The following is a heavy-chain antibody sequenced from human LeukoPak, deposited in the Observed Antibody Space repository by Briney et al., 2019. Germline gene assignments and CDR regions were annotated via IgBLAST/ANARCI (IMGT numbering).Heavy chain of an antibody. V-gene: IGHV6-1*01. Sequence: SQTLSLTCAISGGSVSNSSAAWNGIRQSPSRGLGWLGRTYYRSKWSNDYAVSVKSRITINPDTSKNQFSLQLSSVTPDDTAVYYCARDRGGGWYFGYWGQGTLVTVSS. J-gene: IGHJ4*02. CDR1: GGSVSNSSAA. D-gene: IGHD6-19*01. CDR3: ARDRGGGWYFGY. CDR2: TYYRSKWSN.